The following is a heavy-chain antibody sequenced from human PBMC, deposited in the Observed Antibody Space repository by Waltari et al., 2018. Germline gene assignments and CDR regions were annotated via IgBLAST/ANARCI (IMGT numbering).Heavy chain of an antibody. CDR3: ARAAEGLTWSGYYAGAFDI. CDR2: ISSSSSYI. D-gene: IGHD3-3*01. CDR1: GFTFSSYS. V-gene: IGHV3-21*01. J-gene: IGHJ3*02. Sequence: EVQLVESGGGLVKPGGSLRLSCAASGFTFSSYSMNWVRQAPGKGLEWVSSISSSSSYIYYTDSVKGRFTISRDNAKNSLYLQMNSLRAEDTAVYYCARAAEGLTWSGYYAGAFDIWGQGTMVTVSS.